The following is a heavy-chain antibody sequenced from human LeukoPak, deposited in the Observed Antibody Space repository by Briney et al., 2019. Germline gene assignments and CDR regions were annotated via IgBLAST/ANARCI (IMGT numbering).Heavy chain of an antibody. V-gene: IGHV3-64*01. Sequence: GGSLRLSCTASGFTFSLYSMNWVRQAPGKGLEYVSAISNNGGSTFYANSVKGRFTISRDNSKNTLYLQMGSLRPEDMAVYYCARDRNGFDYWGQGTLVTVSS. J-gene: IGHJ4*02. CDR1: GFTFSLYS. D-gene: IGHD2-8*01. CDR2: ISNNGGST. CDR3: ARDRNGFDY.